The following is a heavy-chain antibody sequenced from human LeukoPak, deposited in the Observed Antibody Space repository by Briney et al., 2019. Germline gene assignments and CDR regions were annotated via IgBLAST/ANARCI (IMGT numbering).Heavy chain of an antibody. J-gene: IGHJ4*02. D-gene: IGHD4-23*01. CDR1: GGSIRSDY. CDR3: ARLGRKTSVVPPDFDC. Sequence: PSETLSLTCTVSGGSIRSDYWSWVRQPPGKGLEWIGYIHYGGSTNYNASLKIRVTMSVDMSKNQFSLKLTSVTAADTAVYYCARLGRKTSVVPPDFDCWGQGTLVTVSS. V-gene: IGHV4-59*01. CDR2: IHYGGST.